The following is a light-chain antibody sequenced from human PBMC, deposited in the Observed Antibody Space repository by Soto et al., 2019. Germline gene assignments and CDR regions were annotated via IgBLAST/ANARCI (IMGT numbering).Light chain of an antibody. CDR3: QQYGSSPR. CDR2: GAS. J-gene: IGKJ3*01. V-gene: IGKV3-20*01. CDR1: QSVSSSY. Sequence: EIVLTQSPGTLSLSPGERATLSCRASQSVSSSYLAWYQQKPGQAPRLLIYGASSRATGIPERFGGSGSGTDFTLTISRLEPEDLAVYYCQQYGSSPRFGPGTKVDIK.